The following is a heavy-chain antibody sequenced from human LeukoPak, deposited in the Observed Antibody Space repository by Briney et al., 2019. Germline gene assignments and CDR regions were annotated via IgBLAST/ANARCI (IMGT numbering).Heavy chain of an antibody. CDR2: ISYDGHNK. D-gene: IGHD2-2*01. CDR3: AKGSDCSSPSCPIDY. CDR1: GFTSSSYG. J-gene: IGHJ4*02. V-gene: IGHV3-30*18. Sequence: GRSLRLSCAASGFTSSSYGMHWVRQAPGKGLEWVAVISYDGHNKYYTDSVKGRFTISRDNSKNTLYLQMNSLRAEDTAVYYCAKGSDCSSPSCPIDYWGQGIQVTVSS.